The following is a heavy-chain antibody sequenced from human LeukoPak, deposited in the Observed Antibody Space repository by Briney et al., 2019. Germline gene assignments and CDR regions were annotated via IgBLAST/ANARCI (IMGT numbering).Heavy chain of an antibody. V-gene: IGHV3-23*01. D-gene: IGHD6-13*01. J-gene: IGHJ4*02. CDR1: GLTFSDYS. Sequence: GGSLRLSCVASGLTFSDYSMTWVRQAPGKGLFWFSGISAGGGSTYYADSVKGRFTISRDNSRNTLYLQMSSLRAEDTAVYYCAKDAAGPEYWGQGTLVTVSS. CDR2: ISAGGGST. CDR3: AKDAAGPEY.